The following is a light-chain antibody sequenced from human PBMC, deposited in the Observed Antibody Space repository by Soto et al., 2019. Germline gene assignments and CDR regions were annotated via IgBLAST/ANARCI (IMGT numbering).Light chain of an antibody. V-gene: IGKV2-28*01. Sequence: DIVMTQSPLSLPVTPGEPASISCRSSQSLLHSNGYNYLDWYLPKPGQSPQLLIYLASSRASGVPDRFSGSGSGTDFTLKISRVEAEDVGLYYCMQALQTPTFGQGTKLEIK. CDR2: LAS. CDR1: QSLLHSNGYNY. J-gene: IGKJ2*01. CDR3: MQALQTPT.